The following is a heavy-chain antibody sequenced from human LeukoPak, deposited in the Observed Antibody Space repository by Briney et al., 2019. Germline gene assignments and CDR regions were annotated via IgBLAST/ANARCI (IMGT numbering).Heavy chain of an antibody. Sequence: GGSLRLSCAASGFTFNDYFFAWVRQALGRGLEWVASFGSSERFRTYADSVQGRFIISIDTTTNTVFLQMNNLRVEDTALYYCARDPGNHFDYWGQGSLVTVTS. J-gene: IGHJ4*02. CDR1: GFTFNDYF. CDR3: ARDPGNHFDY. CDR2: FGSSERFR. V-gene: IGHV3-21*01.